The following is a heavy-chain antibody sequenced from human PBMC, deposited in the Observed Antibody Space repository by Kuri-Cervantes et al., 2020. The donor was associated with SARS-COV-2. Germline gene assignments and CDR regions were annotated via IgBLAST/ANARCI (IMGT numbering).Heavy chain of an antibody. CDR2: ISYSGNT. V-gene: IGHV4-59*01. CDR1: GGSISTYY. D-gene: IGHD6-6*01. J-gene: IGHJ6*03. CDR3: ARVESSSPFYYYYMDV. Sequence: ESLKISCTVSGGSISTYYWGWIRQPPGKGLEWIGYISYSGNTNYNPSLNSRVTISLGTSNNQFSLKLSSVTAADTAVYYCARVESSSPFYYYYMDVWGKGTTVTVSS.